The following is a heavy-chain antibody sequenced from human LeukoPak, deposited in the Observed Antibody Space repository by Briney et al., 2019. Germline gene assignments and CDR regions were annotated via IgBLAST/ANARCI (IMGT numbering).Heavy chain of an antibody. CDR3: ARVSARRGLGWFDP. D-gene: IGHD7-27*01. Sequence: SETLSLTCTVSGGSISSSSYYWGWIRQPPGKGLEWIGSIYYSGSTYYNPSLKSRVTISVDTSKNQFSLKLSSVPAADTAVYYCARVSARRGLGWFDPWGQGTLVTVSS. CDR1: GGSISSSSYY. V-gene: IGHV4-39*07. CDR2: IYYSGST. J-gene: IGHJ5*02.